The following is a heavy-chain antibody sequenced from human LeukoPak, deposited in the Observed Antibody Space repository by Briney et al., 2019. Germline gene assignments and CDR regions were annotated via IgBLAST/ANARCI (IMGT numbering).Heavy chain of an antibody. D-gene: IGHD6-19*01. CDR2: IKRDGSEK. J-gene: IGHJ4*02. V-gene: IGHV3-7*01. CDR1: GFTFSYFW. Sequence: PGGSLRLSCAASGFTFSYFWMSWVRQAPGKGLEWVANIKRDGSEKYYVDSVSGRFIISRDNAKNSLYLQMNSLRAEDTAVYYCARAPYNSGYYRFDYWGQGTLVTVSS. CDR3: ARAPYNSGYYRFDY.